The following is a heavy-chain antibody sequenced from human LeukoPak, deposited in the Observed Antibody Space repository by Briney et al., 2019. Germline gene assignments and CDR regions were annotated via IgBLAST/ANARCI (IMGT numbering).Heavy chain of an antibody. CDR2: IGTSSTTI. CDR3: ARFAAGGSYYYYMDV. V-gene: IGHV3-48*01. Sequence: RTGGSLRLSCAASGFTFDDYAMHWVRQAPGKGLEWVSNIGTSSTTIYYADSVKGRFTISRDNAKNSLYLQMNSLRADDTAVYYCARFAAGGSYYYYMDVWGKGTTVTVSS. D-gene: IGHD6-25*01. J-gene: IGHJ6*03. CDR1: GFTFDDYA.